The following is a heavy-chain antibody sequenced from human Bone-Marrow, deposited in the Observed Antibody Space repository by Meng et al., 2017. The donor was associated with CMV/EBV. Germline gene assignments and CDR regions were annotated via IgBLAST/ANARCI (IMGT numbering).Heavy chain of an antibody. V-gene: IGHV3-11*04. CDR2: ISSSGSTI. CDR1: GFTFSDYY. D-gene: IGHD2-2*01. J-gene: IGHJ5*02. CDR3: ARDLLSGGYCSSTSCSNWFAP. Sequence: GGSLRLSCAASGFTFSDYYMSWIRQAPGKGLEWVSYISSSGSTIYYEDSVKGRFTISRDNANNSLYRQMNSLRAEDTAVYYCARDLLSGGYCSSTSCSNWFAPWGPGNLVTVSS.